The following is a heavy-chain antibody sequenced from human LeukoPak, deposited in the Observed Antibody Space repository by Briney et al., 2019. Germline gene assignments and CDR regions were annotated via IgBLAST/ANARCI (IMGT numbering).Heavy chain of an antibody. J-gene: IGHJ6*02. Sequence: QPGGSLRLSCVASGFNCSSYWMCWVRPAPGKGVEWVANIKQGGSEKYSVDSVKGRFTISRDNAKNSLYLQMNSLRAEDTAVYYCARDLVDCSGGSCYYYYGMDVWGQGTTVTISS. V-gene: IGHV3-7*01. CDR2: IKQGGSEK. D-gene: IGHD2-15*01. CDR1: GFNCSSYW. CDR3: ARDLVDCSGGSCYYYYGMDV.